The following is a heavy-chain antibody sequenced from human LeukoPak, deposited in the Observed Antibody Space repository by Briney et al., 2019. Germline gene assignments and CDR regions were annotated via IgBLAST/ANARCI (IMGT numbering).Heavy chain of an antibody. CDR1: GFTVSSNY. CDR3: ARRNAGDFDY. J-gene: IGHJ4*02. V-gene: IGHV3-74*01. CDR2: INSDGSST. Sequence: GGSLRLSCAASGFTVSSNYMSWVRQAPGKGLVWVSRINSDGSSTSYADSVKGRFTISRDNAKNTLYLQMNSLRAEDTAVYYCARRNAGDFDYWGQGTLVTVSS.